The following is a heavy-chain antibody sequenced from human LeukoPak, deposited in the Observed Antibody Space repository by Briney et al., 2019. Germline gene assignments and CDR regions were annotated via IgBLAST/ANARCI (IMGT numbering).Heavy chain of an antibody. CDR2: INHSGST. CDR1: GESFSGYY. V-gene: IGHV4-34*01. CDR3: ARGSVFSGY. Sequence: SETLSLTCAVYGESFSGYYWSWIRQPPGKGLEWIGEINHSGSTNYNPSLKSRVTISVDTSENQFSLKLSSVTAADTAVYYCARGSVFSGYWGQGTLVTVSS. D-gene: IGHD3-9*01. J-gene: IGHJ4*02.